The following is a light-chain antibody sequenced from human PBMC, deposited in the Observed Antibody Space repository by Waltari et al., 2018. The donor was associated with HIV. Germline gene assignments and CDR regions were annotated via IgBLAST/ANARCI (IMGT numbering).Light chain of an antibody. Sequence: QSVLTQPPSASETPEQRVTISCSGSSSNIGSNYVYWYQHLPGTAPKLLIYRNNQRPSGVPDRFSGSKSGTSASLAISGLRAEDEADYYCAAWGDSLTSFVFGTGTKVTVL. CDR2: RNN. V-gene: IGLV1-47*01. CDR3: AAWGDSLTSFV. CDR1: SSNIGSNY. J-gene: IGLJ1*01.